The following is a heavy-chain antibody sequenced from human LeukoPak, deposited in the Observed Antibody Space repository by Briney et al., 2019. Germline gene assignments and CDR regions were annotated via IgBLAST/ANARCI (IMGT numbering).Heavy chain of an antibody. CDR2: INPNSGGT. CDR1: GYTFTGYY. CDR3: ATQRGSYRWGTDFDY. Sequence: ASVKVSCKASGYTFTGYYMYWVRQAPGQGLEWMGWINPNSGGTNYAQKFQGRVTMTRDTSINTAYMELSRLRSDDTAVYYCATQRGSYRWGTDFDYWGQGTLVTVSS. J-gene: IGHJ4*02. V-gene: IGHV1-2*02. D-gene: IGHD3-16*01.